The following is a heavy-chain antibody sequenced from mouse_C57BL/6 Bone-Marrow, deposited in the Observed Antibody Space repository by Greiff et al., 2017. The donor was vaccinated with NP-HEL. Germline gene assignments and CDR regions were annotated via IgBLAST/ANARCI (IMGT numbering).Heavy chain of an antibody. J-gene: IGHJ3*01. CDR2: IYSGGGYT. D-gene: IGHD1-2*01. CDR3: ARYSNYGWAAY. V-gene: IGHV1-63*01. Sequence: QVQLQQSGAELVRPGTSVKMSCMASGYTFTNYWIGWAKQRPGHGLEWIGDIYSGGGYTNYNEKFKGKATLTADKSSSTAYMQFSSLTSEDSAIYYCARYSNYGWAAYWGQGTLVTVSA. CDR1: GYTFTNYW.